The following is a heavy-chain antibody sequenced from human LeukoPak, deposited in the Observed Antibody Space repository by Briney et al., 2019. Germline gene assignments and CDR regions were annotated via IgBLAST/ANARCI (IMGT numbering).Heavy chain of an antibody. CDR2: IYYSGST. V-gene: IGHV4-30-4*08. Sequence: SQTLSLTCTVSGGSISSGDYYWSWIRQPPGKGLEWIGYIYYSGSTYYNPSLKSRVTISVDTSKNQFSLKLSSVTAADTAVCYCARSLTIFGVVTDWGQGTLVPVSS. CDR3: ARSLTIFGVVTD. D-gene: IGHD3-3*01. CDR1: GGSISSGDYY. J-gene: IGHJ4*02.